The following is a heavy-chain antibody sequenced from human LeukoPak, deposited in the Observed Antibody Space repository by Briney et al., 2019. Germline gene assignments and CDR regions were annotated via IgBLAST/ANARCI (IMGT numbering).Heavy chain of an antibody. V-gene: IGHV1-69*04. J-gene: IGHJ4*02. CDR2: IIPILGIA. D-gene: IGHD2-8*01. Sequence: SVKVSCKASGGTFSSCAISWVRQAPGQGLEWMGRIIPILGIANYAQKFQGRVTITADKSTSTAYMELSSLRSEDTAVYYCAPDAYCTNGVCPPDYWGQGTLVTVSS. CDR3: APDAYCTNGVCPPDY. CDR1: GGTFSSCA.